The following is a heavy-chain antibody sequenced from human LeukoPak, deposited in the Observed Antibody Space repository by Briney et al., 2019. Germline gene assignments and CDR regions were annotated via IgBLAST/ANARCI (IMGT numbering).Heavy chain of an antibody. CDR1: GFTFSGYG. D-gene: IGHD1-26*01. J-gene: IGHJ4*02. CDR3: ARDGPGGGSYYSNY. V-gene: IGHV3-23*01. Sequence: GGSLRLSCAASGFTFSGYGMSWVRQAPGKGLKWVSAISGSGGSTYYTDSVKGRITISRDSAKNSLYLQMNNLRVEDTALYYCARDGPGGGSYYSNYWGQGTLVTVSS. CDR2: ISGSGGST.